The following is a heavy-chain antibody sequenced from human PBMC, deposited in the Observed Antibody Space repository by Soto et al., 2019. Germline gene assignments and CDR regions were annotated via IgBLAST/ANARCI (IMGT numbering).Heavy chain of an antibody. J-gene: IGHJ5*02. Sequence: QVQLVQSGAEVKKPGASVKVSCKASGYTSNSNGISWVRQAPGQGLEWMGWISASNGNTGYAQKLRGRVTMTIDTSTRTAYMELRSLNCDDSAMYYCAYSWDRRLDPWGQGTPGTVSS. CDR3: AYSWDRRLDP. CDR2: ISASNGNT. V-gene: IGHV1-18*01. D-gene: IGHD1-26*01. CDR1: GYTSNSNG.